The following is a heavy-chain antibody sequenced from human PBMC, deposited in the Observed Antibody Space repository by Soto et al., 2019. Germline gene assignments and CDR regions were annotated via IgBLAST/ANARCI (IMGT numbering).Heavy chain of an antibody. J-gene: IGHJ5*02. CDR1: GYPFTHYG. CDR3: ARVGFWYNWNVTPLRWFDP. V-gene: IGHV1-18*01. Sequence: ASVKVSCKSSGYPFTHYGITWIRQAPGQGLEWMGWISPFNGNTNYAQKLQGRVTMTTDTSTSTAYMELRSLRSDDTAVYYCARVGFWYNWNVTPLRWFDPWGQGTLVTVSS. D-gene: IGHD1-1*01. CDR2: ISPFNGNT.